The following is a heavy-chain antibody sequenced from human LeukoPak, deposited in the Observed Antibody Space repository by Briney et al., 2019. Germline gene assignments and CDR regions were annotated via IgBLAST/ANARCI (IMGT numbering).Heavy chain of an antibody. Sequence: PSETLSLTRTVSGASISSYYWSWIRQPPGKGLEWIAFMYYSGSTNYNPSLKSRVTISVDTSKNQFSLKLSSVTAADTAVYYCARRSISGNSWAYFDYWGQETRVTVSS. CDR2: MYYSGST. CDR3: ARRSISGNSWAYFDY. D-gene: IGHD4-23*01. J-gene: IGHJ4*02. CDR1: GASISSYY. V-gene: IGHV4-59*08.